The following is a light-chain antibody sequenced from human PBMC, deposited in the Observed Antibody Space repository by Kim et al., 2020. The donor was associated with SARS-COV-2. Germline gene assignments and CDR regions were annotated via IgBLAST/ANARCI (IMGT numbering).Light chain of an antibody. V-gene: IGKV1-39*01. CDR2: DAS. CDR1: HGSRKY. Sequence: ASVGGRVTITCRTRHGSRKYVSWYQQQPGNAPKLLKYDASSLQGGVPSWFSGGGLGADFTLTISGLQPEDFATYCCQQSYSSPPTFGRGTKVDIK. CDR3: QQSYSSPPT. J-gene: IGKJ1*01.